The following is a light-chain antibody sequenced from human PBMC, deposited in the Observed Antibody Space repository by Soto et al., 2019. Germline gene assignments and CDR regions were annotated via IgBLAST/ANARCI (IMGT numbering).Light chain of an antibody. CDR2: AAS. J-gene: IGKJ3*01. V-gene: IGKV1-6*01. CDR3: LQDYDYPFT. Sequence: AIPMTQSPSSLSASVGDRVTITCRASQYIRKGLGWYQQKPGKAPKLVIYAASNLQSGVPSRFSGSGSGTDFTLTISRLQPEDFATYYCLQDYDYPFTFGPGTKVDIK. CDR1: QYIRKG.